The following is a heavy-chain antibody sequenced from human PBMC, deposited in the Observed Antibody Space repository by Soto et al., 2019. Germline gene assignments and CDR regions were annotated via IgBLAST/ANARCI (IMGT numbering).Heavy chain of an antibody. CDR2: IYGSGGT. D-gene: IGHD3-16*01. CDR1: GGSMFSYY. V-gene: IGHV4-4*07. Sequence: QVQLQESGPGLVKASETLSLTCTVSGGSMFSYYWSWIRQPAGKGLEWIARIYGSGGTNYNPSLKSRVTMSLDTSQNKFSLRLTSVTAADTAVYYCAREGASSYASRHFDNWGPGTLVTVSS. J-gene: IGHJ4*02. CDR3: AREGASSYASRHFDN.